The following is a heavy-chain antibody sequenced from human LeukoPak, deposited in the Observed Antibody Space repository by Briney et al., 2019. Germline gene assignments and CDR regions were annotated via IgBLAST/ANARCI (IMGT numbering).Heavy chain of an antibody. J-gene: IGHJ5*02. CDR2: IYYSGST. CDR1: GGSISSHY. CDR3: ARGASYSSSYYWFDP. D-gene: IGHD6-6*01. Sequence: PSETLSLTCTVSGGSISSHYWSWIRQLPGKGLEWIGYIYYSGSTNYNPSLKSRVTISVDTSKNQFSLKLSSVTAADTAVYYCARGASYSSSYYWFDPWGQGTLVTVSS. V-gene: IGHV4-59*11.